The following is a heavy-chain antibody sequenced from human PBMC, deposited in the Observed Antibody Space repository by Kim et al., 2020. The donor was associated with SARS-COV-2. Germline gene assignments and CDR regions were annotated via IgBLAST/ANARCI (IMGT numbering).Heavy chain of an antibody. J-gene: IGHJ4*02. Sequence: GGSLRLSCVASGFTFNSYALTWVRQAPGKGLEWVSGITGSGASLYYADSVRGRFTMSRDNSANTLFLHMTSLRDEDTAVYYCAKNVRIGPGNYIDYWGQGTLVTVSS. CDR1: GFTFNSYA. D-gene: IGHD6-13*01. V-gene: IGHV3-23*01. CDR2: ITGSGASL. CDR3: AKNVRIGPGNYIDY.